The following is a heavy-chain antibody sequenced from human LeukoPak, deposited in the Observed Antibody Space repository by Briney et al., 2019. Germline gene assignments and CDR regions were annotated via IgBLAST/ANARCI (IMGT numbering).Heavy chain of an antibody. V-gene: IGHV3-30*03. Sequence: PGGSLRLSCAASGFTFSSYGMHWVRQAPGKGLEWVAVISYDGSNKYYADSVKGRFTISRDNAKNSLYLQMNSLRAEDTAVYYCARGPYCGGDCLPYYFDYWGQGTLVTVSS. CDR1: GFTFSSYG. CDR2: ISYDGSNK. CDR3: ARGPYCGGDCLPYYFDY. D-gene: IGHD2-21*02. J-gene: IGHJ4*02.